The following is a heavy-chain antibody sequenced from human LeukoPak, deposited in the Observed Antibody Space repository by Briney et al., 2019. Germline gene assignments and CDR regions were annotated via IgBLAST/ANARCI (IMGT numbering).Heavy chain of an antibody. Sequence: GGSLRLSCAASGLTVSSYWMSWVRQAPGKGVGWVANLKQDGSEKYYVDTVEGRFTISRDNAKNSLYLQMNSLRAEDTAVYYCAREGHIAVAGPGAFDSWGQGTMVTVSS. CDR3: AREGHIAVAGPGAFDS. D-gene: IGHD6-19*01. CDR2: LKQDGSEK. J-gene: IGHJ3*02. CDR1: GLTVSSYW. V-gene: IGHV3-7*01.